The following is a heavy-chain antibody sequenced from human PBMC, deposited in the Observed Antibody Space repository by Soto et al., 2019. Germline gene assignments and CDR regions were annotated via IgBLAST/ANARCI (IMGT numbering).Heavy chain of an antibody. D-gene: IGHD5-18*01. Sequence: GASVKVSCKAAGYTFTSNDINWVRQATGQGLEWMGWMNPNSANTGYAQKFQGRVTMTRNTSMTTAYMELSSLRSEDTAVYYCARAGIQLWHKIDYYYYGMDVWGQGTTVTVSS. V-gene: IGHV1-8*01. J-gene: IGHJ6*02. CDR1: GYTFTSND. CDR3: ARAGIQLWHKIDYYYYGMDV. CDR2: MNPNSANT.